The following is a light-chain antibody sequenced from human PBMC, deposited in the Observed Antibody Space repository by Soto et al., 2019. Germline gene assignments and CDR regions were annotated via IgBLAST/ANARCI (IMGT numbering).Light chain of an antibody. CDR1: QSVSSY. Sequence: EKVMTQSPATLCMSPGERATLSCRASQSVSSYLAWCQQKPGQAPRLLIYGASTRATGIPARFSGSGSGTEFTLTISSLQSEDFAVYYCQQYNNWPSWTFGQGTKVEIK. CDR3: QQYNNWPSWT. J-gene: IGKJ1*01. V-gene: IGKV3-15*01. CDR2: GAS.